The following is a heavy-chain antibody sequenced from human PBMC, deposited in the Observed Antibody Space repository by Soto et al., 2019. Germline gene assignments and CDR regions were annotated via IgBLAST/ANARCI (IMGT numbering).Heavy chain of an antibody. CDR3: ARVLPPFDP. CDR2: INAYNGNT. Sequence: QVQLVQSGAEVKKPGASVKVSCKASGYTFTSYGISWVRQAPGQGLEWMGWINAYNGNTNYAQKLQGRVTMTTDTATSPAYMEMRSLRPDDRAVYSWARVLPPFDPWGQGTLVTVSS. CDR1: GYTFTSYG. V-gene: IGHV1-18*01. J-gene: IGHJ5*02.